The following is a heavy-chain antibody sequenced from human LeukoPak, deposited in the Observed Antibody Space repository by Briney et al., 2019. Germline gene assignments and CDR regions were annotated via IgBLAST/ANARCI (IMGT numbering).Heavy chain of an antibody. D-gene: IGHD6-6*01. CDR2: ISAYNGNI. Sequence: ASVKVSCKASGYTFTGYYMHWVRQAPGQGLEWMGWISAYNGNINYAQKLQGRVTMTTDTSTSTAYMELRSLRSDDTAVYYCARDFVEYSSSQYMDVWGKGTTVTVSS. CDR3: ARDFVEYSSSQYMDV. CDR1: GYTFTGYY. J-gene: IGHJ6*03. V-gene: IGHV1-18*04.